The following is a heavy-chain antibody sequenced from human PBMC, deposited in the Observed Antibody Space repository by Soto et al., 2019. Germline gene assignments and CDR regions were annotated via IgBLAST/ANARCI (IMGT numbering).Heavy chain of an antibody. CDR2: ISAYNGNT. D-gene: IGHD3-9*01. CDR3: ARDYDILTGYYQQPAHFDY. J-gene: IGHJ4*02. V-gene: IGHV1-18*01. Sequence: GASVKVSCKASGYTFTSYGISWVRQAPGQGLEWMGWISAYNGNTNYAQKLQGRVTMTTDTSTSTAYMELRSLRSDDTAVYYCARDYDILTGYYQQPAHFDYSGQATLVTVSS. CDR1: GYTFTSYG.